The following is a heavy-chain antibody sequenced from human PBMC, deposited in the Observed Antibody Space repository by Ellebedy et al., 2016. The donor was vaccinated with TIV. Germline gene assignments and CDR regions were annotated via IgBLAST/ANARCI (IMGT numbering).Heavy chain of an antibody. V-gene: IGHV3-53*01. J-gene: IGHJ4*02. CDR2: IYRGGST. CDR1: GFTVSSNY. Sequence: PGGSLRLSCAASGFTVSSNYMSWVRQAPGQGLEWVSVIYRGGSTYYADSVKGRFTISRDNSRDTLFLQMNSLRAEDTAVYYCTKRAEGWGFFDYWGQGILVTVSS. CDR3: TKRAEGWGFFDY. D-gene: IGHD3-16*01.